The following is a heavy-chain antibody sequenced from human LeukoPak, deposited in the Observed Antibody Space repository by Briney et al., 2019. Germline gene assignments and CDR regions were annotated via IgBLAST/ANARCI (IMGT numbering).Heavy chain of an antibody. CDR1: GGSFSGYY. V-gene: IGHV4-34*01. CDR2: INHSGST. CDR3: ARLEVVVTTSLDY. D-gene: IGHD3-22*01. J-gene: IGHJ4*02. Sequence: PSETLSLTCAVYGGSFSGYYWSWIRQPPGKGLEWIGEINHSGSTNYNPSLKSRVTISVDTSKNQFSLKLSSVTAADTAVYYCARLEVVVTTSLDYWGQGTLVTVSS.